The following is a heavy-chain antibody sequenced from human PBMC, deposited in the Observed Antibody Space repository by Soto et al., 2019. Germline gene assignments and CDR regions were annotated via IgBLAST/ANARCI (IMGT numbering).Heavy chain of an antibody. CDR1: GFTFSSYG. Sequence: QVQLVESGGGVVQPGRSLRLSCAASGFTFSSYGMHWVRQAPGKVLEWVAVISYDGSNKYYADSVKGRFTISRDNSKNTLYLQMNSLRAEDTAVYYCAKDTVGATTGPFDYWGQGTLVTVSS. CDR3: AKDTVGATTGPFDY. D-gene: IGHD1-26*01. CDR2: ISYDGSNK. J-gene: IGHJ4*02. V-gene: IGHV3-30*18.